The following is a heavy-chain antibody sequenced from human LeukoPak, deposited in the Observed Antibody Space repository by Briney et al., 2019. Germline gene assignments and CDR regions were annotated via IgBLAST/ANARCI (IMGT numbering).Heavy chain of an antibody. CDR3: AKDSLSIAVAGMGWYFDL. D-gene: IGHD6-19*01. CDR2: ISWNSGSI. V-gene: IGHV3-9*01. CDR1: GFTFDDYA. J-gene: IGHJ2*01. Sequence: GGSLRLSCAASGFTFDDYAMHWVRQAPGKGLEWVSGISWNSGSIGYADSVKGRFTISRDNAKNSLYLQMNSLRAEDTALYYCAKDSLSIAVAGMGWYFDLWGRGTLVTVPS.